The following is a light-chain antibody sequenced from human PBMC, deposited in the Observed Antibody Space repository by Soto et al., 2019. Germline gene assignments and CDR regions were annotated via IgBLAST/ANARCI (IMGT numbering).Light chain of an antibody. CDR1: QTISIY. CDR2: KTS. CDR3: QHYNGYPIT. Sequence: DIQMTQSPSTLSASVGDRVTITCRASQTISIYLAWYQQKPGRAPKVLIYKTSTLESGVPSRFSGSGSGTEFPLTVSSLQPDAVATYYCQHYNGYPITFGGGTKVEIK. J-gene: IGKJ4*01. V-gene: IGKV1-5*03.